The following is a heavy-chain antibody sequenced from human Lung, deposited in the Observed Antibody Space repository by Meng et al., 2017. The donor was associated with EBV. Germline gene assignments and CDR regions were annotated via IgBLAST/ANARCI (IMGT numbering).Heavy chain of an antibody. Sequence: GKLVHAGAEVKTLGSSVKVSCKGSGDSFNNFGISWVRQAPGQGLEWMGDITPVFGVANYAESFQGRVTISADTSTRTTYMDLSSLRSDDTAVYYCVRDLWLRIGECVWGQGTLVTVSS. CDR2: ITPVFGVA. V-gene: IGHV1-69*17. CDR3: VRDLWLRIGECV. J-gene: IGHJ4*02. D-gene: IGHD5-12*01. CDR1: GDSFNNFG.